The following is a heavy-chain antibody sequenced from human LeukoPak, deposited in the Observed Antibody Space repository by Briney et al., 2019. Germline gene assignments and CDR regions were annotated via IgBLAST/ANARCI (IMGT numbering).Heavy chain of an antibody. V-gene: IGHV3-23*01. J-gene: IGHJ4*02. D-gene: IGHD3-3*01. CDR1: GFTFSSYA. CDR3: ASMIEWLSNPFDY. Sequence: GGSLRLSCAASGFTFSSYAMHWVRQAPGKGLEWVSAISGSGGSTYYADSVKGRFTISRDNSKNTLYLQMNSLRAEDTAVYYCASMIEWLSNPFDYWGQGTLVTVSS. CDR2: ISGSGGST.